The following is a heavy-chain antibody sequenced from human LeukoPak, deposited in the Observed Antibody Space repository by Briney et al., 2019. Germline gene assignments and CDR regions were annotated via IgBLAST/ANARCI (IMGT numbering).Heavy chain of an antibody. J-gene: IGHJ3*02. CDR3: ARWGVWFGEYTFDI. CDR1: GGSISSGGYY. CDR2: IYYSGST. V-gene: IGHV4-31*03. D-gene: IGHD3-10*01. Sequence: SETLSLTCTVSGGSISSGGYYWSWIRQHPGKGLEWIGYIYYSGSTYYNPSLKSRLTISVDTSKNQFSLKLSSVTAADTAVYYCARWGVWFGEYTFDIWGQGTMVTVSS.